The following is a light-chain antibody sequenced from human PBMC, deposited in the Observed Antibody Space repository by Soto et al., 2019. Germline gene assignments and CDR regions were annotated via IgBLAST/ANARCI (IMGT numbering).Light chain of an antibody. Sequence: ETVMTQSPATLSVSPGQGATLSCRATENINQNLAWYQQKPGQAPRLLIYGASSRATGIPDRFSGSGSGTDFTLTISRLEPEDFAVYYCQQYDSSPKTFGRGTKVDI. CDR2: GAS. CDR1: ENINQN. V-gene: IGKV3-20*01. CDR3: QQYDSSPKT. J-gene: IGKJ1*01.